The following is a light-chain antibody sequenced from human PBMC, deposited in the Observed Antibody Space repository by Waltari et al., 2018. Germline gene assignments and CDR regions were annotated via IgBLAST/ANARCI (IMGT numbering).Light chain of an antibody. J-gene: IGLJ3*02. V-gene: IGLV4-69*01. CDR2: VNSDGSH. CDR3: QTGGHGTWV. CDR1: SGHRSHV. Sequence: QLVPTQSPSASASLGASVTLTCTLSSGHRSHVIAWHQQQPEKGPRYLMKVNSDGSHSKGDKIPDRFSGSSSGAEHYLTISSLQAEDEADYYCQTGGHGTWVFGGGTKLTVL.